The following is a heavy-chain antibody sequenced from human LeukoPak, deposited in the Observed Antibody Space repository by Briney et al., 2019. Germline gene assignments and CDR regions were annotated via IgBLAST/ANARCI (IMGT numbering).Heavy chain of an antibody. Sequence: ASVKVSCKASGYTFTSYDINWVRQATGQGLEWMGWMNPNSGNTGYAQKFQGRVTMTRNTSISTAYMELSSLRSEYTAVYYCARVGGYSYGYEFDYWGQGTLVTVSS. D-gene: IGHD5-18*01. CDR1: GYTFTSYD. J-gene: IGHJ4*02. V-gene: IGHV1-8*01. CDR3: ARVGGYSYGYEFDY. CDR2: MNPNSGNT.